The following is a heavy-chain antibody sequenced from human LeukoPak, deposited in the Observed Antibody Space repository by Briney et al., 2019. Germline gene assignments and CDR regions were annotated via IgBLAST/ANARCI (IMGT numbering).Heavy chain of an antibody. J-gene: IGHJ6*04. D-gene: IGHD3-10*01. Sequence: PGGSLRLSCAASGFMFSNYWMSWVRQAPGKGLEWVANIKQDGSEKYYVDSAKGRFTISRDNAKNSLYLQMNSLRAEDTAMYYYARKGLTVIRGVIINHYYYYGMDVWGKGTTVTVSS. CDR3: ARKGLTVIRGVIINHYYYYGMDV. V-gene: IGHV3-7*03. CDR2: IKQDGSEK. CDR1: GFMFSNYW.